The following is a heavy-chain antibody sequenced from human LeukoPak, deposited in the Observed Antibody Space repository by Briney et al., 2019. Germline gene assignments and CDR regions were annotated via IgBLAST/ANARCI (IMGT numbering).Heavy chain of an antibody. Sequence: PSETLSLTCTVAGGSISSGSFYWGWVRQPPGKGPEWIGNIYYNGISYYNPSLKSRVTMSVDTSKNQFSLKLSSVTATDTAVYYCARGRRYAYWGQGTLVTVSS. CDR3: ARGRRYAY. J-gene: IGHJ4*02. CDR1: GGSISSGSFY. CDR2: IYYNGIS. V-gene: IGHV4-39*01. D-gene: IGHD1-1*01.